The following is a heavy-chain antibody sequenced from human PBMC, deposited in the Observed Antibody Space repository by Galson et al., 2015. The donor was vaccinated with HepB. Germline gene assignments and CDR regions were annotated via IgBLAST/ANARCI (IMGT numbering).Heavy chain of an antibody. CDR2: INSDGSST. CDR1: GFTFSSYW. CDR3: ATGNYYYGLDV. J-gene: IGHJ6*02. D-gene: IGHD3-10*01. Sequence: SLRLSCAASGFTFSSYWMHWVRQAPGKGLVWVSRINSDGSSTSYADSVKGRFTISRDNAKNTLYLQMNSLRAEDTAVYYCATGNYYYGLDVWGQGTSVTVSS. V-gene: IGHV3-74*01.